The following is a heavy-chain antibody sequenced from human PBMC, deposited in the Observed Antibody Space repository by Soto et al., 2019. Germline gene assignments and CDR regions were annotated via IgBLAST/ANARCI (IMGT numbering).Heavy chain of an antibody. V-gene: IGHV3-48*03. CDR1: GFTFSSYA. Sequence: GGSLRLSCAASGFTFSSYAMSWVRQAPGKGLEWVSYISSSGSTIYYADSVKGRFTISRDNAKNSLYLQMNSLRAEDTAVYYCAREEGSSASSFDYWGQGTLVTVSS. CDR3: AREEGSSASSFDY. J-gene: IGHJ4*02. CDR2: ISSSGSTI. D-gene: IGHD6-6*01.